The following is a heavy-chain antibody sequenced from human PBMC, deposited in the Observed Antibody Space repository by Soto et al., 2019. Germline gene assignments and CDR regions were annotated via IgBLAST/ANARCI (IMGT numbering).Heavy chain of an antibody. CDR2: IWYDGSEK. CDR1: GFTFRSHG. CDR3: ARWSDNKVVDP. J-gene: IGHJ5*02. V-gene: IGHV3-33*01. Sequence: QVQLVESGGGVVQPGRSLRLSCEASGFTFRSHGMHWVRQAPGKGLEWLAVIWYDGSEKYYADSVKGGFTISRDNSKNTLYLQMNSLTVEDTAVYYCARWSDNKVVDPWGQGTVVTVS. D-gene: IGHD1-1*01.